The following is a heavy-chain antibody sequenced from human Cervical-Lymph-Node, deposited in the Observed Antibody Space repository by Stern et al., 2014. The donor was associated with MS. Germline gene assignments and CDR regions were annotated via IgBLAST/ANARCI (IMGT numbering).Heavy chain of an antibody. CDR1: GYTFTGYF. CDR2: IPPHSGGT. D-gene: IGHD6-13*01. Sequence: QVQLVQSGAEVKKPGASVKVSCKASGYTFTGYFMHWVRQAPGQGLAWMGRIPPHSGGTEYAQKFQGRVTMTRDTSISTAYMELIRLRSDDKAVYYCARSAIEIAAPGHFDYWGQGTLVTVSS. CDR3: ARSAIEIAAPGHFDY. J-gene: IGHJ4*02. V-gene: IGHV1-2*06.